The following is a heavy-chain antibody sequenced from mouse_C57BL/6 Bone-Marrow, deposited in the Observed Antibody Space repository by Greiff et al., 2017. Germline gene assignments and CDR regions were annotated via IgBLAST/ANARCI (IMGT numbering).Heavy chain of an antibody. CDR2: LSSGGSYT. CDR3: ARLPDYYGRSYGWFAY. J-gene: IGHJ3*01. V-gene: IGHV5-6*01. Sequence: EVQLQESGGALVKPGGSLKLSCAASGFTFSSYGMSWVRQTPAKRLAWVATLSSGGSYTYYPDRVKGRFTISRDNAKNTLYLQMSSLKSEDTAMYYCARLPDYYGRSYGWFAYWGQGTLVTVSA. CDR1: GFTFSSYG. D-gene: IGHD1-1*01.